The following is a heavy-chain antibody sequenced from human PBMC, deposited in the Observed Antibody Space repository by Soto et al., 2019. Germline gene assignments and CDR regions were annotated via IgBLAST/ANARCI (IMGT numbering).Heavy chain of an antibody. CDR2: INHVGGT. J-gene: IGHJ5*02. CDR3: VRIRYQLPSSVLWLDP. D-gene: IGHD3-16*01. Sequence: SETLSLTCVVSSYSISSGFFWAWIRQPPGKGLEWIGEINHVGGTNYNPSLKSRVTMSVDTSQNQFSLRLISVTAADTAMYFCVRIRYQLPSSVLWLDPWGQGTPVTVSS. CDR1: SYSISSGFF. V-gene: IGHV4-38-2*01.